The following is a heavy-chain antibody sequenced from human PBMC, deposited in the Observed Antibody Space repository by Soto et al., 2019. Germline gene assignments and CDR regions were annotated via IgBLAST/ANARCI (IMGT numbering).Heavy chain of an antibody. CDR1: GYTFTSYS. CDR3: ARAPMLVVVRDAFDS. V-gene: IGHV1-3*01. CDR2: INAGNGNT. J-gene: IGHJ3*02. Sequence: ASVKVSCKASGYTFTSYSMHWVRQAPGQRLEWMGWINAGNGNTKYSQKFQGRVTITSDTSASTAYMELSSLRSEDTAVYYCARAPMLVVVRDAFDSWGQGTMVTVSS. D-gene: IGHD3-22*01.